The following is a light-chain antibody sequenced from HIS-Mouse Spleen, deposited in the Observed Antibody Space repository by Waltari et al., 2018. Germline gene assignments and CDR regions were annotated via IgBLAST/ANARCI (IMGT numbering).Light chain of an antibody. CDR2: EVS. J-gene: IGLJ3*02. Sequence: QSALTQPPSVSGSPGQSVTISCTGTSSDVGSYNRVPWYQQPPGTAPKLMIYEVSNRPSGVPDRFSGSKSGNTASLTISGLQAEDEADYYCSSYTSSSTFVFGGGTKLTVL. CDR1: SSDVGSYNR. CDR3: SSYTSSSTFV. V-gene: IGLV2-18*02.